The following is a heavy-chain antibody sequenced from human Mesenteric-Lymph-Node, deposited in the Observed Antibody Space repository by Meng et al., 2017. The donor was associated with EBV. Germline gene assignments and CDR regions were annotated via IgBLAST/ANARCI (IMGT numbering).Heavy chain of an antibody. CDR1: GGSFSGYY. CDR3: AKGPLLGGELSLEDY. Sequence: VTLKQWGAGLLKPSETLSLTCAVYGGSFSGYYGSWIRQPPGKGLEWIGEINHSGSTNYNPSLKSRVTISVDTSKNQFSLKLSSVTAADTAVYYCAKGPLLGGELSLEDYWGQGTLVTVSS. D-gene: IGHD3-16*02. V-gene: IGHV4-34*01. CDR2: INHSGST. J-gene: IGHJ4*02.